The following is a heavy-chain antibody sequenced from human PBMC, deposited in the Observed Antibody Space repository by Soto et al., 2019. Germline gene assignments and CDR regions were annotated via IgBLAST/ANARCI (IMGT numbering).Heavy chain of an antibody. V-gene: IGHV3-30-3*01. CDR2: ISNDGNRQ. J-gene: IGHJ3*02. CDR1: GFSFSSQA. D-gene: IGHD5-18*01. CDR3: ARDIYSYGSVGTPDI. Sequence: QGQLMESGGGVVQPGRSVRLSCVASGFSFSSQAMHWVRQAPGKGLEWVAAISNDGNRQLYADSVKDRFTISRDNSRNTLDLQMNNLRTEDTGVYFCARDIYSYGSVGTPDIWGQGTMVTVSS.